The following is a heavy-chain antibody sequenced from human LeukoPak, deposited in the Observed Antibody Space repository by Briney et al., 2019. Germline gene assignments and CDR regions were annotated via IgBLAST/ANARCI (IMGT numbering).Heavy chain of an antibody. CDR2: IYYSGST. Sequence: SETLSLTCTVSGGSISSYYWSWIRQPPGKGLEWIGYIYYSGSTNYNPSLKSRVTISVDTSKNQFSLKLSPVTAADTAVYYCARDRRASSSGWFHDAFDIWGQGTMVTVSS. CDR1: GGSISSYY. V-gene: IGHV4-59*01. CDR3: ARDRRASSSGWFHDAFDI. D-gene: IGHD6-19*01. J-gene: IGHJ3*02.